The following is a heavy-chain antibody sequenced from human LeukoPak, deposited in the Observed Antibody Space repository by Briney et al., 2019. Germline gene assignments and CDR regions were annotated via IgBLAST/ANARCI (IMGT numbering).Heavy chain of an antibody. D-gene: IGHD2-15*01. V-gene: IGHV4-38-2*02. CDR1: GYSISSGYY. Sequence: PSETLSLTCTVSGYSISSGYYWGWIRQPPGQGLEWIGSIYHSESTYYNPSLKSRVTISVDTSKNQFSLKLSSVTAADTAVYYCARDCSGGSCYSFWFDPWGQGTLVTVSS. CDR2: IYHSEST. J-gene: IGHJ5*02. CDR3: ARDCSGGSCYSFWFDP.